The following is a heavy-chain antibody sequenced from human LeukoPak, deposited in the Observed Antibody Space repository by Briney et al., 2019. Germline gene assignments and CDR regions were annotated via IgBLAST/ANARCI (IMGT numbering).Heavy chain of an antibody. CDR1: GGSFSGYY. J-gene: IGHJ4*02. CDR2: INHSGST. Sequence: PSETLSLTCAVYGGSFSGYYWSWIRQPPGKGLEWIGEINHSGSTNYNPSLKGRVTISVDTSKNRFSLKLSSVTAADTAVYYCARGKQWLLRGEKNFDYWGQGTLVTVSS. CDR3: ARGKQWLLRGEKNFDY. D-gene: IGHD6-19*01. V-gene: IGHV4-34*01.